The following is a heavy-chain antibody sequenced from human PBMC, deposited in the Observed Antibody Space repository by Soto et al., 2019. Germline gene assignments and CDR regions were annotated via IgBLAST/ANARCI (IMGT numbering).Heavy chain of an antibody. D-gene: IGHD6-13*01. CDR1: GVTFSSYA. CDR3: ADGYSSSWDSSAFDI. CDR2: IIPIFGTA. J-gene: IGHJ3*02. V-gene: IGHV1-69*13. Sequence: ASVKVSCKASGVTFSSYAISWVRQAPGQGLEWMGGIIPIFGTANYAQKFQGRVTITADESTSTAYMELSSLRSEDTAVYYCADGYSSSWDSSAFDIWGQGTMVTVSS.